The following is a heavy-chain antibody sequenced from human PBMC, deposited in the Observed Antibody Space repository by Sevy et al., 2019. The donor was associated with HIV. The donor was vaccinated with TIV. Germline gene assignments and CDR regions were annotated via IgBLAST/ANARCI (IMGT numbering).Heavy chain of an antibody. CDR3: VRDERAIASHFDY. D-gene: IGHD2-21*01. Sequence: GGSLRLSCEASGFTLSSYTMNWVRQSPEKGLEWVATFDRTDITHYADPVKGRLVISRDTAKTAQFLQMNSLRDDDAAMYFCVRDERAIASHFDYWGRGTLVTVSS. CDR2: FDRTDIT. J-gene: IGHJ4*02. CDR1: GFTLSSYT. V-gene: IGHV3-48*02.